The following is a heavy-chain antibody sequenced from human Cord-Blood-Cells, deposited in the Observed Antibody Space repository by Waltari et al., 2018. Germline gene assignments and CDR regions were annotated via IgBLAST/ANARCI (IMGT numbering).Heavy chain of an antibody. V-gene: IGHV1-69*09. J-gene: IGHJ6*03. CDR3: ARGGSSWYYYYYYMYV. Sequence: QVQLVQSGAEVKKPGSSVKVSCKASGGTFSSYAISWVRQAPGQGLEWMGRIIPILGIANYAQKVQGRVTITADKSTSTAYMELSSLRSEDTAVYYCARGGSSWYYYYYYMYVWGKGTTVTVSS. CDR2: IIPILGIA. D-gene: IGHD6-13*01. CDR1: GGTFSSYA.